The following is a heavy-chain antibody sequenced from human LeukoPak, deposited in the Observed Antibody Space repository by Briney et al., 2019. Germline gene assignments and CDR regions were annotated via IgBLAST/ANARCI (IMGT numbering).Heavy chain of an antibody. CDR3: ARAHVVRGVIIVDY. D-gene: IGHD3-10*01. CDR1: GYTFPSYG. J-gene: IGHJ4*02. Sequence: ASVKVSCKASGYTFPSYGISWVRQAPGQGLEWMGWISAYNGNTNYAQKLQGRVTMTTDTSTSTAYMELRSLRSDDTAVYYCARAHVVRGVIIVDYWGQGTLVTVSS. CDR2: ISAYNGNT. V-gene: IGHV1-18*01.